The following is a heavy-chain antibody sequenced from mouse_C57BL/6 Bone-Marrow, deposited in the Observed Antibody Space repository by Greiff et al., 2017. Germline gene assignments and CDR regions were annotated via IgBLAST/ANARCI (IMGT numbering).Heavy chain of an antibody. V-gene: IGHV1-69*01. D-gene: IGHD2-1*01. CDR1: GYTFTSYW. Sequence: QVQLKQPGAELVMPGASVKLSCKASGYTFTSYWMHWVKQRPGQGLEWIGEIDPSDSYTNYNQKFKGKSTLTVDKSSSTAYMQLSILTSEDSAVYYCAVMVRDWFAYWGQGTLVTVSA. CDR2: IDPSDSYT. CDR3: AVMVRDWFAY. J-gene: IGHJ3*01.